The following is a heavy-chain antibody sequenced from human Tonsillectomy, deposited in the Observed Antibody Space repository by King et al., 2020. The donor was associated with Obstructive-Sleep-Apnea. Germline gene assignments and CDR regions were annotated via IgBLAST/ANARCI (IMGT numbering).Heavy chain of an antibody. CDR3: ASLYSSGWYLEY. V-gene: IGHV3-11*06. J-gene: IGHJ4*02. CDR1: GFTFSDYY. D-gene: IGHD6-19*01. Sequence: VQLVESGGGLVKPGGSLRLSCAASGFTFSDYYMSWIRQAPGKGLEWVSYISGISSYTNYADPVKGRFTISRDNAKNSLYLQMNSLRAEDTAVYYCASLYSSGWYLEYWGQGTLVTVSS. CDR2: ISGISSYT.